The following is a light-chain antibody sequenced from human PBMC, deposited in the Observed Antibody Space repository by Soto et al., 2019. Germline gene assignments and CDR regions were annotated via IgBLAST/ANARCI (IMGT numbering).Light chain of an antibody. CDR3: QQYGSSWT. Sequence: EIVLTQFTGELFLTPGERATLSCRSSQSVSSSYLAWYQQKPGQAPRLLIYGASSRAPGIPDRFSGSGSGTDFTLTISRLEPEDFAVYYCQQYGSSWTFGQGTKV. CDR2: GAS. V-gene: IGKV3-20*01. J-gene: IGKJ1*01. CDR1: QSVSSSY.